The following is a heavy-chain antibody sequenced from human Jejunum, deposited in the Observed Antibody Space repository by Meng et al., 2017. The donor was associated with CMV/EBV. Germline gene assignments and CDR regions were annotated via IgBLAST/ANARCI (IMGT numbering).Heavy chain of an antibody. V-gene: IGHV3-30*03. CDR1: GIGLRYSY. CDR2: SSYRGETS. Sequence: EAPGIGLRYSYVHWVRQAPGGSLDWISLSSYRGETSYYVDSVEGRFTVSRDNSMNTAFLQMDSLRIEDTAVYYCVRSRATLAPFELWGQGTLVTVSS. CDR3: VRSRATLAPFEL. J-gene: IGHJ3*01.